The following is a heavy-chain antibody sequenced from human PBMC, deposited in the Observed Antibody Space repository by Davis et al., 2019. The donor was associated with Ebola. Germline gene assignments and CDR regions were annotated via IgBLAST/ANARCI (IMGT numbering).Heavy chain of an antibody. V-gene: IGHV4-39*01. J-gene: IGHJ4*02. CDR1: GGSISSSSYY. CDR3: ARLRGLGLYSSSWYGAPGFDY. CDR2: IYYSGST. D-gene: IGHD6-13*01. Sequence: SETLSLTCTVSGGSISSSSYYWGWIRQPPGKGLEWIGSIYYSGSTYYNPSLKSRVTISVDTSKNQFSLKLSSVTAADTAVYYCARLRGLGLYSSSWYGAPGFDYWGQGTLVTVSS.